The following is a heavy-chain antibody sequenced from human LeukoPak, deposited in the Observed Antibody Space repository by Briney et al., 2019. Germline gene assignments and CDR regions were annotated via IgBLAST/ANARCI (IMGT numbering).Heavy chain of an antibody. Sequence: ASVKVSCEASGYTFTSYGISWVRQAPGQGLEWMGWISAYNGNTNYAQKLQGRVTMTTDTSTSTAYMELRSLRSDDTAVYYCARVPGITGTTGWFDPWGQGTLVTVSS. D-gene: IGHD1-7*01. V-gene: IGHV1-18*01. J-gene: IGHJ5*02. CDR3: ARVPGITGTTGWFDP. CDR2: ISAYNGNT. CDR1: GYTFTSYG.